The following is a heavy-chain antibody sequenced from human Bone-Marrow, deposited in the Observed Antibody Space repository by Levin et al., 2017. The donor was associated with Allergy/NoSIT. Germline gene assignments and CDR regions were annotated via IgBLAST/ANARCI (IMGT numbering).Heavy chain of an antibody. V-gene: IGHV1-69*13. Sequence: SVKVSCKTSGGTLNNHAFSWVRQAPGQGLEWMGVIRPLYGTTNYAPKFQGRVTITADESTRTTYMELTSLTSEDTAFYYCARWGGNSDYYGPFDFWGQGTLVTVSS. CDR1: GGTLNNHA. CDR2: IRPLYGTT. D-gene: IGHD3-3*01. J-gene: IGHJ4*02. CDR3: ARWGGNSDYYGPFDF.